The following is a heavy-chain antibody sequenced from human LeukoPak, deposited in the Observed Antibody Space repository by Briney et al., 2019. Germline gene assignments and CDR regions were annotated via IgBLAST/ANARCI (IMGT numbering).Heavy chain of an antibody. Sequence: SETLSLTCTVSGGSISSYYWSWIRQPAGKGLEWIGRIYTSGSTNYNPSLKSRVTMSVDTSKNQFSLKLSSVTAADTAVYYCASRLLLSSSWYWGDAFDIWGQGTMVTVSS. V-gene: IGHV4-4*07. J-gene: IGHJ3*02. D-gene: IGHD6-13*01. CDR1: GGSISSYY. CDR2: IYTSGST. CDR3: ASRLLLSSSWYWGDAFDI.